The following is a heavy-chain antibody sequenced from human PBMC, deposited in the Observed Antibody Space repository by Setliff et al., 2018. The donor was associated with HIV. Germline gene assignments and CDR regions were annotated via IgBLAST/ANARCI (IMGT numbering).Heavy chain of an antibody. D-gene: IGHD3-10*01. CDR2: IHSSGST. V-gene: IGHV4-4*08. CDR1: SGSVSGYY. J-gene: IGHJ6*03. Sequence: SETLSLTCSVSSGSVSGYYWGWIRQPPGKKLEWIGYIHSSGSTNYNPSLKSRVTISVDTSKNQFSLKLSSVTAADTAVYYCARGPSINTIRARGYYMDVWGKGTTVTVSS. CDR3: ARGPSINTIRARGYYMDV.